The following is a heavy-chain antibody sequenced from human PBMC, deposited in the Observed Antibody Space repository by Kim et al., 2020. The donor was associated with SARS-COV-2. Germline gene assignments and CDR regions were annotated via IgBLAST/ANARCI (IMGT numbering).Heavy chain of an antibody. CDR3: ARVRSSGWYLFDY. D-gene: IGHD6-19*01. CDR2: IYYSGST. J-gene: IGHJ4*02. V-gene: IGHV4-59*13. CDR1: GGSISSYY. Sequence: SETLSLTCTVSGGSISSYYWSWIRQPPGKGLEWIGYIYYSGSTNYNPSLKSRVTISVDTSKNQFSLKLSSVTAADTAVYYCARVRSSGWYLFDYWGQGTLVTVSS.